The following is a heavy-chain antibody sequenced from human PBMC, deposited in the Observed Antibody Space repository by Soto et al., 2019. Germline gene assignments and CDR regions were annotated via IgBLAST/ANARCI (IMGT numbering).Heavy chain of an antibody. CDR1: GDSVSSNSAA. D-gene: IGHD3-3*01. CDR2: TYYRSKWYN. V-gene: IGHV6-1*01. J-gene: IGHJ5*02. CDR3: ARDDYTSGCYRFDP. Sequence: PSQTLSLTCAISGDSVSSNSAAWNWIRQSPSRGLEWLGRTYYRSKWYNEYAVSVKSRITINPDTSKNQFSLQLNSVTPEATAVYFCARDDYTSGCYRFDPWGQGTLVTVSS.